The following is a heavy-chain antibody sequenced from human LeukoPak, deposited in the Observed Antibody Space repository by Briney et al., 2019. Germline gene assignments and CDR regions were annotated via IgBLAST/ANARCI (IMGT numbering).Heavy chain of an antibody. J-gene: IGHJ4*02. D-gene: IGHD4-17*01. Sequence: ASVKVSCKASGYTFTSYGISWVRQAPGQGLEWMGWISAYNGNTNYAQKLQGRVTMTTDTSTSTAYMELRSLRSDDTAVYYCAREMTTVTTLGSFDYWGQGTLVTVSS. V-gene: IGHV1-18*01. CDR2: ISAYNGNT. CDR1: GYTFTSYG. CDR3: AREMTTVTTLGSFDY.